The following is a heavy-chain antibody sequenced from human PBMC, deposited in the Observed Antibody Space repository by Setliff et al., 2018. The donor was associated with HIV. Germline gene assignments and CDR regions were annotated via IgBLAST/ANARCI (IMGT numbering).Heavy chain of an antibody. D-gene: IGHD1-26*01. CDR1: GYTFTNYD. Sequence: ASVKVSCKASGYTFTNYDISWVRQAPGQGLEWMGYIDANTGNPMYAQGFTGRFVFSLDTSVSTAYLQINSLKTEDTAMYYCARVGSYWSTFDYWGQGALVTVSS. J-gene: IGHJ4*02. CDR2: IDANTGNP. V-gene: IGHV7-4-1*02. CDR3: ARVGSYWSTFDY.